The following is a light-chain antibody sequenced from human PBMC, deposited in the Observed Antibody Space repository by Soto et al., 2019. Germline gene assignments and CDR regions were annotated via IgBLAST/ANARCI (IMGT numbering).Light chain of an antibody. J-gene: IGKJ5*01. V-gene: IGKV1-39*01. CDR3: QQAYSFPIT. Sequence: DIQLTQSPSSLCASVGDRVTLTCRASQSISSYLNWYQQKPGKAPKLLIYAASSLQSGVPARFSGSGSGTDFTLSINSLQPEDFATYYCQQAYSFPITFGQGTRLEI. CDR2: AAS. CDR1: QSISSY.